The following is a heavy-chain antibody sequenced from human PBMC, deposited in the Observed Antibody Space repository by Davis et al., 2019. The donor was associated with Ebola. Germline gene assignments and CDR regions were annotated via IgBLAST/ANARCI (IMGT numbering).Heavy chain of an antibody. Sequence: GESLKISCAASGFTFSDYYMSWIRQAPGKGLEWVSGISWNSYYMYYGDSVKGRFTISRDNAKNSLYLQMNSLRPEDTALYYCARSGAPLNFDYWGQGTLVTVSS. CDR2: ISWNSYYM. CDR3: ARSGAPLNFDY. CDR1: GFTFSDYY. J-gene: IGHJ4*02. D-gene: IGHD3-10*01. V-gene: IGHV3-11*03.